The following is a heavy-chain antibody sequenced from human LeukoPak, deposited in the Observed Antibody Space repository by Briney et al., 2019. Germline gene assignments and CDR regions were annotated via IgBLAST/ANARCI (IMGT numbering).Heavy chain of an antibody. V-gene: IGHV3-15*01. J-gene: IGHJ4*02. CDR3: VSDFWSGYYVDY. CDR2: IKSKTDGGTT. Sequence: PGGSLRLSCAASGFTFSNAWMSWVRQAPGKGLEWVGRIKSKTDGGTTDYAAPVKGRFTISRDDSKNTLYLQMNSLKTEDTAVYYCVSDFWSGYYVDYWGQGTLVTVSS. D-gene: IGHD3-3*01. CDR1: GFTFSNAW.